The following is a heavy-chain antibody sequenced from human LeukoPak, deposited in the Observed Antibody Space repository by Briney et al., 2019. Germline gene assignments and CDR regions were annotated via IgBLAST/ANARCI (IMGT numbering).Heavy chain of an antibody. CDR3: AREGVAAAANWFDP. V-gene: IGHV4-39*07. J-gene: IGHJ5*02. CDR2: IYYSGST. CDR1: GGSISSSSYY. Sequence: SETLSLTCTVSGGSISSSSYYWGWIRQPPGKGLEWIGSIYYSGSTYYNPSLKSRVTISVDTSKNQFSLKLSSVTAADTAVYYCAREGVAAAANWFDPWGQGTLVTVSS. D-gene: IGHD6-13*01.